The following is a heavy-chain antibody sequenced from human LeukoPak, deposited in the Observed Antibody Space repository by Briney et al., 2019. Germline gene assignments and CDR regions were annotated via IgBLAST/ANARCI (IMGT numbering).Heavy chain of an antibody. CDR2: INPSGGST. CDR1: GYTFTSYY. V-gene: IGHV1-46*01. D-gene: IGHD6-13*01. CDR3: ARDNSTYSSSWYLIYNWFDP. Sequence: ASVKVSCKASGYTFTSYYMHWVRQAPGQGLEWMGIINPSGGSTSYAQKFQGRVTMTRDTSTSTVYTELSSLRSEDTAGYYCARDNSTYSSSWYLIYNWFDPWGQGTLVTVSS. J-gene: IGHJ5*02.